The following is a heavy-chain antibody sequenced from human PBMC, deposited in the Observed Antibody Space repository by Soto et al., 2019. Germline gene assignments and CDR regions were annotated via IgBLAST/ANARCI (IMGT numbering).Heavy chain of an antibody. CDR2: ITPSGDNT. D-gene: IGHD5-18*01. Sequence: GGSLRLSCTASGFTFSSNGMNWVRQAPGKGLAWVSSITPSGDNTYYADSVKGRFTISRDNSKNTLYLQMNSLRAEDTAVYYCARVDLYSYGFGGFDYWGQGTLVTVSS. CDR3: ARVDLYSYGFGGFDY. CDR1: GFTFSSNG. V-gene: IGHV3-21*01. J-gene: IGHJ4*02.